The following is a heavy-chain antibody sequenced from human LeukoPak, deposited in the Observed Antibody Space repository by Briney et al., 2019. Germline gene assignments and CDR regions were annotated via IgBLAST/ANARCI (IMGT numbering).Heavy chain of an antibody. CDR2: ISAYNGNT. CDR1: GYTFTSYG. V-gene: IGHV1-18*01. D-gene: IGHD4-23*01. Sequence: ASVKVSCKASGYTFTSYGISWVRQAPGQGLEWMGWISAYNGNTNYAQKLQGRVTMTEDTSTDTAYMELSSLRSEDTAVYYCATVSYGGNSGDYWGQGALVTVSS. CDR3: ATVSYGGNSGDY. J-gene: IGHJ4*02.